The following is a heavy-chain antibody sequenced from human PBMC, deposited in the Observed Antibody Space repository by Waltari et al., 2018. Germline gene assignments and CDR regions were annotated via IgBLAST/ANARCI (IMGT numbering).Heavy chain of an antibody. V-gene: IGHV1-2*02. D-gene: IGHD3-22*01. CDR2: INPNSGGT. CDR1: GYTFTGYY. Sequence: QVQLVQSGAEVKKPGASVKVSCKASGYTFTGYYMPWVRQAPGQGLEWMGWINPNSGGTNYAQKFQGRVTMTRDTSISTAYMELSRLRSDDTAVYYCARGTAAGRITMMGVDYWGQGTLVTVSS. J-gene: IGHJ4*02. CDR3: ARGTAAGRITMMGVDY.